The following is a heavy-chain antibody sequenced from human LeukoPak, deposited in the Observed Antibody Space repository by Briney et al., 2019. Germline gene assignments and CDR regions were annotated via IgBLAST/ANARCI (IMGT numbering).Heavy chain of an antibody. CDR3: AKEQTSSGFFDY. J-gene: IGHJ4*02. CDR1: GFTFTNYA. CDR2: ISGIGTRT. Sequence: GGSLRLSCAASGFTFTNYAMSWVRQAPGKGLEWISAISGIGTRTYYADSVKGRFTISRDNSKNTLYLQMNSLRAEDRAVYYCAKEQTSSGFFDYWGQGTLVTVSS. V-gene: IGHV3-23*01. D-gene: IGHD2-2*01.